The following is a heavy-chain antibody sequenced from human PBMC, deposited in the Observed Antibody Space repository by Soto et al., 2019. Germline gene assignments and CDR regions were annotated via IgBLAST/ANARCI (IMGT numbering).Heavy chain of an antibody. V-gene: IGHV1-45*02. CDR3: VISIAVAAAFDY. Sequence: GASVKVSCKASGYTFTYRYLHWVRQAPGQALEWMGWITPFNGNTNYARKFQDRVTITRDRSMDTAYMELSSLRSEDTAMYYCVISIAVAAAFDYWGQGTLVTVSS. CDR1: GYTFTYRY. J-gene: IGHJ4*02. D-gene: IGHD6-19*01. CDR2: ITPFNGNT.